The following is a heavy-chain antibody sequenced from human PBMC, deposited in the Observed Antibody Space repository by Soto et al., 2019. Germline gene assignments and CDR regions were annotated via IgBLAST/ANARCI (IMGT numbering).Heavy chain of an antibody. CDR1: GGSASSGSYY. D-gene: IGHD3-10*01. V-gene: IGHV4-61*01. J-gene: IGHJ5*02. CDR2: IYYSGST. Sequence: PSETLSLTCTVSGGSASSGSYYWSWIRQPPGKGLEWIGYIYYSGSTNYNPSLKSRVTISVDTSKNQFSLKLSSVTAADTAVYYCARDRGMVRGVIRFDPWGQGTLVTVSS. CDR3: ARDRGMVRGVIRFDP.